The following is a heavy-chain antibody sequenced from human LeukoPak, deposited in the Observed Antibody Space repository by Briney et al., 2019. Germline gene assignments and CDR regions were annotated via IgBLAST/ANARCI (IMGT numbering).Heavy chain of an antibody. Sequence: PGGSLRLSCATSGFTFSHYGMHWVRQAPGRGLDWVAHIRYDESDKYYADSVKGRFTISRDNSKNMLYVQMGSPRAEDMAVYYCARDGGDIVEVTSSYYYMDVWGKGTTVTVSS. J-gene: IGHJ6*03. V-gene: IGHV3-30*02. CDR2: IRYDESDK. CDR3: ARDGGDIVEVTSSYYYMDV. CDR1: GFTFSHYG. D-gene: IGHD2-21*02.